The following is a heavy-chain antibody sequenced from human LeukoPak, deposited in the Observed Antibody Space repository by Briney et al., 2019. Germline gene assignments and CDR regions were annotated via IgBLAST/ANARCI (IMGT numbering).Heavy chain of an antibody. J-gene: IGHJ4*02. Sequence: PSQTLSLTCTVSGGSISIGSYYWSWIRQPAGKGLEWIGRIYTSGSTNYNPSLKSRVTISVDTSKNQFSLKLSSVTAADTAMYYCAGRKALTGYSNAFFDYWGQGTLVTVSS. CDR1: GGSISIGSYY. V-gene: IGHV4-61*02. CDR3: AGRKALTGYSNAFFDY. CDR2: IYTSGST. D-gene: IGHD3-9*01.